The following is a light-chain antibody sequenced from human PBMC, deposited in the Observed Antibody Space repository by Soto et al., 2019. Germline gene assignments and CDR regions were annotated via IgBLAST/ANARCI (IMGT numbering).Light chain of an antibody. V-gene: IGKV3-20*01. Sequence: VVLTQSPGTLSLSPGERATLYCRASQSVSSSYLAWYQQKPGQAPRLLIYGASSRATGIPDRFSGSGSGTDFTLTISRLEPEDFAVYYCQQYGSSPLVTFGQGTRLEIK. CDR2: GAS. CDR3: QQYGSSPLVT. CDR1: QSVSSSY. J-gene: IGKJ5*01.